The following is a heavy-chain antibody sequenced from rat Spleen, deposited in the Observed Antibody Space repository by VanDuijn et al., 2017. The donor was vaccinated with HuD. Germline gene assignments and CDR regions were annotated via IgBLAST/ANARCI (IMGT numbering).Heavy chain of an antibody. Sequence: EVQLVESGGGLVQPGRSLKLSCAASGFTLSNYGMHWIRQAPTKGLEWVASISPSGVITDYRDSVKGRFAISRDTAKSTLYLQMYSLGSEDTATYYCATAGSRISRFAYWGQGTLVTVSS. CDR3: ATAGSRISRFAY. D-gene: IGHD1-2*01. V-gene: IGHV5-19*01. J-gene: IGHJ3*01. CDR2: ISPSGVIT. CDR1: GFTLSNYG.